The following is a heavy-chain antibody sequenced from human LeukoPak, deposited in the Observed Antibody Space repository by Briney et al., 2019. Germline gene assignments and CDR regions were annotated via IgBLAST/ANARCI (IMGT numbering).Heavy chain of an antibody. CDR3: ARSYSGYDFSGMDV. D-gene: IGHD5-12*01. Sequence: ASVKVSCKASGGTFRSYAISWVRQAPGQGLEWMGRIIPIFGTANYAQKFQGRVTITTDESTSTAYMELSSLRSEDTAVYYCARSYSGYDFSGMDVWGKGTTVTVSS. CDR1: GGTFRSYA. V-gene: IGHV1-69*05. J-gene: IGHJ6*04. CDR2: IIPIFGTA.